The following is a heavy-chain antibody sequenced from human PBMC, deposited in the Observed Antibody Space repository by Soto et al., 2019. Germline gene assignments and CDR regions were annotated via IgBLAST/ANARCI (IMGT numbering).Heavy chain of an antibody. D-gene: IGHD5-12*01. J-gene: IGHJ2*01. V-gene: IGHV3-13*01. CDR3: ARAARWLQSRYFDL. CDR1: GFTFSNYD. Sequence: XESLRLSCAASGFTFSNYDMHWVRQTTGKGLEWVSAIDIAGATYYPDSVKGRFTISREKAKNSLYLQMNSLRADDTAVYYCARAARWLQSRYFDLWGRGTLVTVSS. CDR2: IDIAGAT.